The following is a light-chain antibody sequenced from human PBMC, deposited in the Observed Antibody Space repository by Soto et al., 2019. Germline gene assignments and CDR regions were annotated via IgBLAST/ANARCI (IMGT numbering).Light chain of an antibody. CDR1: QSISSY. V-gene: IGKV1-39*01. Sequence: DIQMTQSPSSLSASVGDRVTITCRASQSISSYLNWYQQKPGKAPKLLIYAASSLQSGVPSRFSGSRSGTDFTLTISSLQPEDFATYYCQQRYSTALTFGGGTKVEIK. CDR2: AAS. CDR3: QQRYSTALT. J-gene: IGKJ4*01.